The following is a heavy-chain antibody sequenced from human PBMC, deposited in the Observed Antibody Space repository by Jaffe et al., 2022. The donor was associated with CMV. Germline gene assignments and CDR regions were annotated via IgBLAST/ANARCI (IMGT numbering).Heavy chain of an antibody. J-gene: IGHJ6*03. CDR1: GFTFSSYE. Sequence: EVQLVESGGGLVQPGGSLRLSCAASGFTFSSYEMNWVRQAPGKGLEWVSYISSSGSTIYYADSVKGRFTISRDNAKNSLYLQMNSLRAEDTAVYYCATDTAMVNNPYYYYYMDVWGKGTTVTVSS. V-gene: IGHV3-48*03. CDR2: ISSSGSTI. CDR3: ATDTAMVNNPYYYYYMDV. D-gene: IGHD5-18*01.